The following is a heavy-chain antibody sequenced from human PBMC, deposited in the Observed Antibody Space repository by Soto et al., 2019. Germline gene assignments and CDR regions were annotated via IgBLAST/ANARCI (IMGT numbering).Heavy chain of an antibody. Sequence: HPGGSLRLSCAASGFTFSSYAMSWVRQAPGKGLEWVSAISGSGGSTYYADSVKGRFTISRDNSKNTLYLQMNSLRAEDTAVYYCAKDLPPPAGMVYALDSWYYYGMDVWGQGTTVTVSS. CDR1: GFTFSSYA. CDR2: ISGSGGST. D-gene: IGHD2-8*01. V-gene: IGHV3-23*01. CDR3: AKDLPPPAGMVYALDSWYYYGMDV. J-gene: IGHJ6*02.